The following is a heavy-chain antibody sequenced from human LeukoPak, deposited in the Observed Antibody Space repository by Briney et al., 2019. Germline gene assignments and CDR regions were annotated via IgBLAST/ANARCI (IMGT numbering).Heavy chain of an antibody. D-gene: IGHD3-10*01. CDR2: TYYRSKWYN. J-gene: IGHJ5*02. CDR3: ARGSGSYFAVPNWFDP. Sequence: SQTLSLTCAISGDSVSSNSAAWNWIRQSPSRGLEWLGRTYYRSKWYNNYALSVKSRITINPDSSKNQFSLQLNSVTPGDTAVYYCARGSGSYFAVPNWFDPWGQGTLVTVSS. CDR1: GDSVSSNSAA. V-gene: IGHV6-1*01.